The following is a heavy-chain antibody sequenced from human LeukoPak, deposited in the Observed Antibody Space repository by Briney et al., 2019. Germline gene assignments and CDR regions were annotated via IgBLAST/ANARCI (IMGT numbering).Heavy chain of an antibody. V-gene: IGHV1-18*01. D-gene: IGHD3-16*02. CDR3: ARTLTFGGVIVIPNYFDY. J-gene: IGHJ4*02. Sequence: ASVKASCKASGYTFTSYGISWVRQAPGQGLEWMGWISAYNGNTNYAQKLQGRVTMTTDTSTSTAYMELRSLRSDDTAVYYCARTLTFGGVIVIPNYFDYWGQGTLVTVSS. CDR1: GYTFTSYG. CDR2: ISAYNGNT.